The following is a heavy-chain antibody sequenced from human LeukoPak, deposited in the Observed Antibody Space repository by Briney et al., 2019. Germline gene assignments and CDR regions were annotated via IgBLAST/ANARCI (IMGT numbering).Heavy chain of an antibody. CDR3: ARDWAGGLFDY. CDR2: ISGSSSIM. D-gene: IGHD3-16*01. V-gene: IGHV3-48*01. CDR1: GFTFSSYN. J-gene: IGHJ4*02. Sequence: PGGSLRLSCAASGFTFSSYNMNWVHQTPGKGLEWISYISGSSSIMFYADSVKGRFTISRDNAKNSLYLQMNSLGAEDTAVYYCARDWAGGLFDYWGQGTLGTVSS.